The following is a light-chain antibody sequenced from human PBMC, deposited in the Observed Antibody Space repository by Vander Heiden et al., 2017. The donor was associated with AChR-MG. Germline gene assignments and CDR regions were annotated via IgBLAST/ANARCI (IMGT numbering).Light chain of an antibody. CDR3: ETWDDSLNGRV. J-gene: IGLJ2*01. CDR1: SPNIGRNS. Sequence: QSVLTQPPSASGTPGHRVTISCSGSSPNIGRNSVNWYQQLPGTAPKLLIYINNQRTSGVPARFSGSKSGTSASLAISGLQSDDEADYYCETWDDSLNGRVFGGGTKLTVL. V-gene: IGLV1-44*01. CDR2: INN.